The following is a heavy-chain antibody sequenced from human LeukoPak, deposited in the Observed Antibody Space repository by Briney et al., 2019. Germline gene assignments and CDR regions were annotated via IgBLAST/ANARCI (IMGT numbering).Heavy chain of an antibody. J-gene: IGHJ5*02. CDR1: GFTFSETW. D-gene: IGHD3-10*01. CDR3: WHPLIQGAVS. CDR2: IRPDGSSG. Sequence: GGSLRLSCAAPGFTFSETWMSWVRQAPGKGLEWAANIRPDGSSGAYVDSVKGRFAISRDNAKSSLSLQMNTLRVEDTAVYYCWHPLIQGAVSWGQGTLVTVSS. V-gene: IGHV3-7*01.